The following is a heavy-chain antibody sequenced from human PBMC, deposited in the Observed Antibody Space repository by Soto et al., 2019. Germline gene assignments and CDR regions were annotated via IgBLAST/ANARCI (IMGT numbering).Heavy chain of an antibody. D-gene: IGHD3-22*01. CDR3: AGGEDDSSGYYWDY. J-gene: IGHJ4*02. CDR1: GGSISSSSYY. CDR2: IYYSGST. V-gene: IGHV4-39*01. Sequence: SETLSLTCTVSGGSISSSSYYWCWIRQPPGKGLEWIGSIYYSGSTYYNPSLKSRVTISVDTSKNQFSLKLSSVTAADTAVYYCAGGEDDSSGYYWDYWGQGTLVTVSS.